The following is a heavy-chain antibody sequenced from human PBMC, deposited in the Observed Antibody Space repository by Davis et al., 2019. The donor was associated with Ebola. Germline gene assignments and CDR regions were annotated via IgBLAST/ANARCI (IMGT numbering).Heavy chain of an antibody. CDR2: IYYSGST. D-gene: IGHD3-22*01. V-gene: IGHV4-39*07. CDR1: GGSISSSSYY. J-gene: IGHJ4*02. Sequence: PGGSLRLSCTVSGGSISSSSYYWGWIRQPPGKGLEWIGSIYYSGSTYYNPSLKSRVTISVDTSKNQFSLKLSSVTAADTAVYYCARVRDSSGYYSGFFDYWGQGTLVTVSS. CDR3: ARVRDSSGYYSGFFDY.